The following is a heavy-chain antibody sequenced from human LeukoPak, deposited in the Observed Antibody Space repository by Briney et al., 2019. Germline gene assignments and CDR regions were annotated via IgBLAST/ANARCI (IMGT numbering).Heavy chain of an antibody. CDR3: ARGHDYSNPRFDY. Sequence: GASVKVSCKASGYTFTGYYMHWVRQAPGQGLEWMGWINPNSGGTNYAQKFQGRVTMTRDTSISTAYMELSRLRSDDTAVYYCARGHDYSNPRFDYWGQGTLVTVSS. J-gene: IGHJ4*02. CDR2: INPNSGGT. V-gene: IGHV1-2*02. D-gene: IGHD4-11*01. CDR1: GYTFTGYY.